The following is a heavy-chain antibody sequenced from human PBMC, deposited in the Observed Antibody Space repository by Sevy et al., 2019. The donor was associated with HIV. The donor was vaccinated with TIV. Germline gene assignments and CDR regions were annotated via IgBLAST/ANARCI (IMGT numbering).Heavy chain of an antibody. J-gene: IGHJ4*02. CDR3: GRDREMGNYYDSIGSIDY. D-gene: IGHD3-22*01. CDR2: ITYDGSNK. Sequence: VGSLRLSCAASGFTFSSYPMHWVRQAPGKELEWVAVITYDGSNKYYADSVKGRLTISRDNSKNTLYVQMNSLRAEDTAVFYCGRDREMGNYYDSIGSIDYWGQGTLVTVSS. V-gene: IGHV3-30*04. CDR1: GFTFSSYP.